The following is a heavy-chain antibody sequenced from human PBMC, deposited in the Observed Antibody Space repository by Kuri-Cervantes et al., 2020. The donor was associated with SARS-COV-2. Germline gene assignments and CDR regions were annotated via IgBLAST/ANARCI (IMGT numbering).Heavy chain of an antibody. V-gene: IGHV3-48*01. D-gene: IGHD3-16*02. CDR1: GFTFSSYS. CDR2: ISSSSSTI. J-gene: IGHJ6*02. CDR3: ARANVRAILSYYYYYGMDV. Sequence: GESLKISCAASGFTFSSYSMNWVRQAPGKGLEWVSYISSSSSTIYYADSVKGRFTISRENAKNSLYLQMNSLRAEDTAVYYCARANVRAILSYYYYYGMDVWGQGTTVTVSS.